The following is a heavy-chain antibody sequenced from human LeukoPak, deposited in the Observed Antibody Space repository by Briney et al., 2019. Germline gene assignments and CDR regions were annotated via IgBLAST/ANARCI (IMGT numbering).Heavy chain of an antibody. CDR3: ARVLELRKENWFDP. D-gene: IGHD1-7*01. V-gene: IGHV4-59*01. CDR1: GGSINGYY. CDR2: IYYTGST. J-gene: IGHJ5*02. Sequence: SETLSLTCTVSGGSINGYYWSWIRQSPGKGLESLGYIYYTGSTNYNPSLKSRVTMSVDTSRNQFFLRLSSVTAADTAVYYCARVLELRKENWFDPWGQGTLVTVSS.